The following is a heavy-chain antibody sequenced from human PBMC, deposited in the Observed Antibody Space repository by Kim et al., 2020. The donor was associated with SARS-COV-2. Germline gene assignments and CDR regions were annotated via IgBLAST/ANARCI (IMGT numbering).Heavy chain of an antibody. J-gene: IGHJ4*02. Sequence: SVKGRLTISRDNSKNPLYLQMNSLRAEDTAVYYCARDWAESGYSYGYFRDWGQGTLVTVSS. CDR3: ARDWAESGYSYGYFRD. V-gene: IGHV3-30*01. D-gene: IGHD5-18*01.